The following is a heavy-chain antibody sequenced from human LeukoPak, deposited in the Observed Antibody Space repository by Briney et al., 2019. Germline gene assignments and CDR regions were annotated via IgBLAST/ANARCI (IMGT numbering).Heavy chain of an antibody. Sequence: ASVKISCKASGYTFTDYLIHWVRQAPGQGLEWMGWINPNSGGTNYAQKFQGRVTMTRDTSISTAYMELSRLRSDDTAVYYCARDPITIFGVVISGWFDPWGQGTLVTVSS. J-gene: IGHJ5*02. CDR3: ARDPITIFGVVISGWFDP. CDR2: INPNSGGT. CDR1: GYTFTDYL. D-gene: IGHD3-3*01. V-gene: IGHV1-2*02.